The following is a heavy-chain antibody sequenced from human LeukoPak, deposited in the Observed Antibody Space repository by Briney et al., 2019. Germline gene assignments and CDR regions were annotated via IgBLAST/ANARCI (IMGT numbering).Heavy chain of an antibody. CDR1: GFTFSSYG. D-gene: IGHD3-10*01. CDR3: AGTMVRGDHLDD. V-gene: IGHV3-30*02. J-gene: IGHJ4*02. Sequence: GGSLRLSCAASGFTFSSYGMHSVRQAPAKGLEWVADIQYDGSNQQYADSVKGRFSISRDRSKNIPYLQMNSLRPEDTAVYYCAGTMVRGDHLDDWGQGTLVTVSS. CDR2: IQYDGSNQ.